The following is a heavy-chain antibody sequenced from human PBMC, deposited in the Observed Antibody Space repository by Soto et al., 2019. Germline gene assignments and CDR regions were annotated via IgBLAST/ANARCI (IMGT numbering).Heavy chain of an antibody. CDR1: GFTFSSYW. CDR2: IKQDGSEK. V-gene: IGHV3-7*01. CDR3: ARVGYSYGYDAFDI. Sequence: GGSLRLSCAASGFTFSSYWMSWVRQAPGKGLEWVANIKQDGSEKYYVDSVKGRFTISRDNAKNSLYLQMNSLRAEDTAVYYCARVGYSYGYDAFDIWGQGTMVTVSS. J-gene: IGHJ3*02. D-gene: IGHD5-18*01.